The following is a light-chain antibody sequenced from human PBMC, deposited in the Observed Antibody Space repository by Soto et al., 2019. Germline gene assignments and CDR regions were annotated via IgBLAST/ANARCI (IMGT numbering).Light chain of an antibody. Sequence: QSVLTQPPSASGTPGQRVTISCSGSSPNIGSNYVYWYQQLPGTAPKLLIYKDNQRPSGVPDRFSGSKSGTSASLAISGLRSEDEADYYCAAWDGSLSEVFGTGTKVTVL. V-gene: IGLV1-47*01. J-gene: IGLJ1*01. CDR1: SPNIGSNY. CDR2: KDN. CDR3: AAWDGSLSEV.